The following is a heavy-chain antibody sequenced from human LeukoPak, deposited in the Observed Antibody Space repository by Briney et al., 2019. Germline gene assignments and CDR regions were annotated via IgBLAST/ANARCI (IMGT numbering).Heavy chain of an antibody. CDR3: ALFTNWFDP. V-gene: IGHV1-69*04. CDR2: ITPIVDIA. D-gene: IGHD2-8*01. Sequence: SVKVSCKASGGSFSNYAFSWVRQAPGQGLEWMGRITPIVDIATYIQKFQGRVTITADKSTSTAYMELSSLRSEDTAVYYCALFTNWFDPWGQGTLVTVSS. J-gene: IGHJ5*02. CDR1: GGSFSNYA.